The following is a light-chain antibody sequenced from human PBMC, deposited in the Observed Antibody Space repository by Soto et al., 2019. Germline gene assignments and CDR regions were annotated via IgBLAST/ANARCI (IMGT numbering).Light chain of an antibody. CDR1: QSVSSSY. CDR2: GAS. V-gene: IGKV3-20*01. J-gene: IGKJ1*01. Sequence: EIVLTQSPGTLSLSQGEGATLSCRASQSVSSSYFAWYQQKPGQAPRLLIYGASSRATGIPDRFSGSGSGTAFTLTLSRLEPEDFAVYYCQQYCSSPWTVGQGTKVETK. CDR3: QQYCSSPWT.